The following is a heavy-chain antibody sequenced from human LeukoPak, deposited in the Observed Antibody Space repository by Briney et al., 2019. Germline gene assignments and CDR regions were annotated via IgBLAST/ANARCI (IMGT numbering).Heavy chain of an antibody. Sequence: GGTLRLSCAASGFTFSKHGMNWVRQAPGKGLEWVSAISGSGGSTYYADSVKGRFTISRDNSKNTLYLQMNSLRAEDTAVYYCAKYCSSTSCYSSKRWFDPWGQGTLDTVSS. CDR3: AKYCSSTSCYSSKRWFDP. J-gene: IGHJ5*02. V-gene: IGHV3-23*01. CDR1: GFTFSKHG. CDR2: ISGSGGST. D-gene: IGHD2-2*01.